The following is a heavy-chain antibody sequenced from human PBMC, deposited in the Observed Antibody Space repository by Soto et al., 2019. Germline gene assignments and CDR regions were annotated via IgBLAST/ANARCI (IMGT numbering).Heavy chain of an antibody. CDR2: ISHSGTYI. D-gene: IGHD2-2*01. Sequence: AQLVESGGSLVKPGGSLRLSCAASGFAFGDYIMNWVRQAPGRGLEWVASISHSGTYIFYADSVKGRFAISRDNAEGSLFLQMSSLRVGDTAIYYCASPRDYCVSTSNCFIAFDLWGQGTRVTVSS. V-gene: IGHV3-21*01. J-gene: IGHJ3*01. CDR3: ASPRDYCVSTSNCFIAFDL. CDR1: GFAFGDYI.